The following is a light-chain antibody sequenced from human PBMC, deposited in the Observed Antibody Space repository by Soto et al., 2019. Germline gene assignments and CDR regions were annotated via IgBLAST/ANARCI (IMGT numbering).Light chain of an antibody. V-gene: IGLV2-14*03. J-gene: IGLJ3*02. CDR3: SSYTTSSTLV. CDR1: SSDIGGYNF. CDR2: DVT. Sequence: QSALTQPASVSGSPGQSITISCTGTSSDIGGYNFVSWYPQHPGKAPKLMIYDVTNRPPGLSDRFSVSKSGNTASLTISGLQAEDEADYYCSSYTTSSTLVFGGGTKLTVL.